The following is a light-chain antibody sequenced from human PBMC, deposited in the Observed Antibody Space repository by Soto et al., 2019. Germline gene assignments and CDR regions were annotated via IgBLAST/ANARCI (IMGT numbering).Light chain of an antibody. V-gene: IGLV1-40*01. J-gene: IGLJ2*01. CDR2: GNS. CDR1: SSNSGAGYD. CDR3: QSYDSSLSGVV. Sequence: QSVLTQPPSVSGAPGQRLTISCTGISSNSGAGYDVHWYQQLPGTAPKLLIYGNSNRPSGVPDRFSGSKSGTSASLAITGLQAEDEADYYCQSYDSSLSGVVFGGGTKLTVL.